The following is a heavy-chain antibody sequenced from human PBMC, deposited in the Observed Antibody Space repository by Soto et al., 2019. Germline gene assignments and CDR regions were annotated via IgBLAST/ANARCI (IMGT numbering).Heavy chain of an antibody. J-gene: IGHJ4*02. V-gene: IGHV3-7*05. Sequence: GGSLRLSCAASGFTFSSYWMSWVRQAPGKGLEWVANIKQDGSEKYYVDSVKGRFTISRDNAKNSLYLQMNSRRAEDTAVYYCAREEAVDDHDYVWGSYRLTHYFDYWGQGTLVTVSS. CDR3: AREEAVDDHDYVWGSYRLTHYFDY. CDR1: GFTFSSYW. D-gene: IGHD3-16*02. CDR2: IKQDGSEK.